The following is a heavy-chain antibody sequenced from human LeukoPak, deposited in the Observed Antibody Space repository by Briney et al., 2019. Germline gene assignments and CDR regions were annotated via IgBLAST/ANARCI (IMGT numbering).Heavy chain of an antibody. Sequence: SETLSLTCTVSGGSISRYYWSWIRQPAGKGLEWIGRIYTSGSTNYNPSLKSRVTMSVDTSKNQFSLKLTSVTAADTAVYSCASSRGYSNYYFDYWGQGTLVTVSS. V-gene: IGHV4-4*07. CDR3: ASSRGYSNYYFDY. CDR2: IYTSGST. CDR1: GGSISRYY. D-gene: IGHD4-11*01. J-gene: IGHJ4*02.